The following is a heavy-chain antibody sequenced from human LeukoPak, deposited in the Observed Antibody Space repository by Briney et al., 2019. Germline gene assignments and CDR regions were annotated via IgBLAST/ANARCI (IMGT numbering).Heavy chain of an antibody. J-gene: IGHJ3*02. D-gene: IGHD3-9*01. CDR2: INHSGST. V-gene: IGHV4-34*01. CDR3: ARRSQLRYFDWLLYPGGAFDI. Sequence: SETLSLTCAVYGGSFSGYYWSWIRQPPGKGLEWIGEINHSGSTNYNPSLKSRVTISVDTSKSQFSLKLSSVTAADTAVYYCARRSQLRYFDWLLYPGGAFDIWGQGTMVTVSS. CDR1: GGSFSGYY.